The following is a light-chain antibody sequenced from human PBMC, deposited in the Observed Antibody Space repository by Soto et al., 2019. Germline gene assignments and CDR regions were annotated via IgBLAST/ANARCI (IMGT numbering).Light chain of an antibody. CDR1: QSLLHSNGYNY. CDR2: AAS. V-gene: IGKV1-39*01. Sequence: MAQSPLSLPVTPGEPASISCRSSQSLLHSNGYNYLDWYQQKPGKAPKLLIYAASSLQSGVPSRFSGSGSGTDFTLTISSLQPEDFATYYCQQSYSTPSITFGQGTRLEIK. J-gene: IGKJ5*01. CDR3: QQSYSTPSIT.